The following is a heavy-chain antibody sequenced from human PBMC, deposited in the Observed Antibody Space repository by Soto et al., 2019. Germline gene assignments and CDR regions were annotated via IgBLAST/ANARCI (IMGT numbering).Heavy chain of an antibody. V-gene: IGHV3-11*05. D-gene: IGHD5-12*01. CDR3: ARDHHRYSGYDYVDY. Sequence: GGSLRLCCAASGFTFSDYYMSWIRQAPGKGLEWVSYISSSSSYTNYADSVKGRFTISRDNAKNSLYLQMNSLRAEDTALYYCARDHHRYSGYDYVDYWGQGTLVTVSS. J-gene: IGHJ4*02. CDR2: ISSSSSYT. CDR1: GFTFSDYY.